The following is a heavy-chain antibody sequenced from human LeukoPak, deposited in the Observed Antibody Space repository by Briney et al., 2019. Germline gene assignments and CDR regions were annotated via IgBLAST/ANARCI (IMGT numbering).Heavy chain of an antibody. V-gene: IGHV3-48*03. CDR2: ISSSGSTI. Sequence: PGGSLRLSCAGSGYTFSSYEMNWVRQAPGKGLEWVAYISSSGSTIYYADSVKGRFTISRDNAKNSLYLQMNSLRAEDTAVYYCASRSYDYVWGSYRFSWGQGTLVTVSS. D-gene: IGHD3-16*02. CDR3: ASRSYDYVWGSYRFS. CDR1: GYTFSSYE. J-gene: IGHJ4*02.